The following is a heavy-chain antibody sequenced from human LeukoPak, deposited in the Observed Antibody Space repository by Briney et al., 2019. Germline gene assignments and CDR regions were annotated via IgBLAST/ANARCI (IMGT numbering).Heavy chain of an antibody. CDR2: INPSGGST. J-gene: IGHJ4*02. CDR3: AREGTGAAAGIPGLCD. V-gene: IGHV1-46*01. CDR1: GYTFTSYY. D-gene: IGHD6-13*01. Sequence: GASVKVSCKASGYTFTSYYMHWVRQAPGQGLEWMGIINPSGGSTSYAQKFQGRVTMTRDTSTSTVYMELSSLRSEDTAVYYCAREGTGAAAGIPGLCDWGQGTLVTVSS.